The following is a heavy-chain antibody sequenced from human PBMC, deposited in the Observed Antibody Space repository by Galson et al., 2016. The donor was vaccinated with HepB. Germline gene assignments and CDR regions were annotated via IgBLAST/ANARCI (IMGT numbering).Heavy chain of an antibody. D-gene: IGHD6-25*01. CDR3: ARVRGIAAEYFDY. CDR1: GGTFSSYA. J-gene: IGHJ4*02. CDR2: IIPIFGTA. Sequence: SVKVSCKASGGTFSSYAISWVRQAPGQGLEWMGGIIPIFGTAIYAQKFQGRVTITADDSTSTAYMELSSLRSEDTAVYYRARVRGIAAEYFDYWGQGTLVTVSS. V-gene: IGHV1-69*13.